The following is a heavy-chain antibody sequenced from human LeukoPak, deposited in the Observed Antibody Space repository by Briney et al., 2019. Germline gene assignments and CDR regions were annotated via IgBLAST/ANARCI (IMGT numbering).Heavy chain of an antibody. CDR3: ARDTALVVTAMVIRDY. CDR1: GFTFRKYA. D-gene: IGHD5-18*01. J-gene: IGHJ4*02. Sequence: GGSLRLSCVASGFTFRKYAMSWVRQAPGKGLEWVANIKQDGSEKYYVDSVKGRFTISRDNAKNSLYLQMNSLRAEDTAVYYRARDTALVVTAMVIRDYWGQGTLVTVSS. V-gene: IGHV3-7*01. CDR2: IKQDGSEK.